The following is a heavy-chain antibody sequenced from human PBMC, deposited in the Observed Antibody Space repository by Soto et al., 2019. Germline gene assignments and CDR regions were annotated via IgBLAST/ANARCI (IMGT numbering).Heavy chain of an antibody. J-gene: IGHJ5*02. D-gene: IGHD3-16*01. Sequence: QVHLVQSGGEMKKLGASVKVSCKASGYTFTDFGISWVRQAPGQGLEWMGWFSGIDGDRNYAQKFQGRVTLTTDTSVTTSYIELRSLTSDAAPIYYCARDYDRRGEDWFDPWGQATLVTVSS. CDR2: FSGIDGDR. CDR3: ARDYDRRGEDWFDP. V-gene: IGHV1-18*01. CDR1: GYTFTDFG.